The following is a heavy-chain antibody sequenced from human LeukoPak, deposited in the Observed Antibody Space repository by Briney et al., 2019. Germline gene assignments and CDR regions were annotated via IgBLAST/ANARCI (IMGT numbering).Heavy chain of an antibody. D-gene: IGHD2-15*01. V-gene: IGHV3-48*03. Sequence: PGGSLRLSCAASGFTFSSYEMNWVRQAPGKGLEWVSYISSSGSTIYYADSVKGRFTISRDNAKNSLYLQMNSLRAEDTAVYYCAREFCSGGSCYLYYYGMDVWGQGTTVTVSS. CDR2: ISSSGSTI. CDR3: AREFCSGGSCYLYYYGMDV. CDR1: GFTFSSYE. J-gene: IGHJ6*02.